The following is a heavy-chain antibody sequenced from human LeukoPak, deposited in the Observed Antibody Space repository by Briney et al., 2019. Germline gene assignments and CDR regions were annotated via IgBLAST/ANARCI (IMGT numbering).Heavy chain of an antibody. J-gene: IGHJ5*02. D-gene: IGHD3-10*01. V-gene: IGHV3-23*01. CDR2: ISGSGGST. Sequence: PGGSLRLSCAASGFTFSSYAMSWVRQAPGKGLEWVSAISGSGGSTYYADSVKGRFTISRDNSKNTLYLQMNSLRAEDTAVYYCAKRAPVLLWFGELLIHNWVDPWGQGTLVTVSS. CDR3: AKRAPVLLWFGELLIHNWVDP. CDR1: GFTFSSYA.